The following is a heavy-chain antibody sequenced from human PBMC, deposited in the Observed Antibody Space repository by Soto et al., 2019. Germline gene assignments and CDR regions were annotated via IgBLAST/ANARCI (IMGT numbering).Heavy chain of an antibody. Sequence: EVQLLESGGGLVQPGGSLRLSCAASGFTFSSYAMTWVRQAPGKGLEWVSAISGSGDNTYYADSVKGRFTISRDSSKNTLSFPMDSPRVEDTAVYYCSKGFYGGYGGGPHYWGQGTLVTVSS. V-gene: IGHV3-23*01. CDR1: GFTFSSYA. D-gene: IGHD5-12*01. CDR3: SKGFYGGYGGGPHY. CDR2: ISGSGDNT. J-gene: IGHJ4*02.